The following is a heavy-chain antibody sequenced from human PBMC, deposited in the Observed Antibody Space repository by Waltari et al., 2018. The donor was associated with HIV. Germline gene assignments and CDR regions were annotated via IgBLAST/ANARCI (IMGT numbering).Heavy chain of an antibody. CDR3: AGSSFSSWGGAFDI. Sequence: EVGLVESGGGLIQPGGSLRLSCIVSGFTVGDPYMTWVRQAPGKGLEGVSLFFAGDSTFYADSVKGRFIISKNFSKKPLFLQMSSLRADDSAVYFCAGSSFSSWGGAFDIWGLGAKVSVSS. CDR1: GFTVGDPY. V-gene: IGHV3-53*01. D-gene: IGHD2-2*01. J-gene: IGHJ3*02. CDR2: FFAGDST.